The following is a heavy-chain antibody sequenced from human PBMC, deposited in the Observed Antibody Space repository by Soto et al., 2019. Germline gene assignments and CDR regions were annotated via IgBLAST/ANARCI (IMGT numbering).Heavy chain of an antibody. J-gene: IGHJ6*02. D-gene: IGHD3-3*01. CDR1: GDSMSSYA. Sequence: SSVNGDCKASGDSMSSYAIIWGRLAPGQGLEWMGGIIPIFGTANYAQKFQGRVTITADESTSTAYMELSSLRSEDTAVYYCARIAITIFGVVTPYYYYGMDVWGQGTTVTVSS. CDR2: IIPIFGTA. V-gene: IGHV1-69*13. CDR3: ARIAITIFGVVTPYYYYGMDV.